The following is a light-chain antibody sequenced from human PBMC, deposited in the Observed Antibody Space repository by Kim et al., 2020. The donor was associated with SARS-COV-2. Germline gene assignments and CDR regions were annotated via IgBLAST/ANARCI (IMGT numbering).Light chain of an antibody. J-gene: IGKJ5*01. V-gene: IGKV1-39*01. CDR2: AAS. CDR1: QSISSY. CDR3: QQSYSTPLIT. Sequence: SVGDRVTIPCRASQSISSYLNWYQQKPGKAPKLLIYAASSLQSGGPSRFSGSGSGTDFTLTISSLQPEDFATYYCQQSYSTPLITFGQGTRLEIK.